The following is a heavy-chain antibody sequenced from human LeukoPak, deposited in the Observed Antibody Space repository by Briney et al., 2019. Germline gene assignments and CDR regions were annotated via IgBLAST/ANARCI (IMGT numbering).Heavy chain of an antibody. Sequence: ASVKVSCKASGYTFNSSYMHWVRQAPGQGLEWMGIINPSDDSSRYAQKFQGRVTMTKDTSTNTVYMHLSSLSSDDTAVYYCARAYYESSAYRHAVYFDYWGQGTLVTVSS. CDR1: GYTFNSSY. CDR3: ARAYYESSAYRHAVYFDY. J-gene: IGHJ4*02. V-gene: IGHV1-46*02. CDR2: INPSDDSS. D-gene: IGHD3-22*01.